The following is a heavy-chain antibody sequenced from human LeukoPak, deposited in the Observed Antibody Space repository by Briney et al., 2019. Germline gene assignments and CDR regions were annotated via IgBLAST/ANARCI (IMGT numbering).Heavy chain of an antibody. CDR3: ARGRSSSADAFDI. CDR1: GYTFTSYD. V-gene: IGHV1-8*01. CDR2: MNPNSGNT. Sequence: ASVKVSCKASGYTFTSYDINWVRQATGQGLEWMGWMNPNSGNTGYAQKFQGRVTMTRNTSISTAYMALSSLRSEDTAVYYCARGRSSSADAFDIWGQGTLVTVSS. D-gene: IGHD6-6*01. J-gene: IGHJ3*02.